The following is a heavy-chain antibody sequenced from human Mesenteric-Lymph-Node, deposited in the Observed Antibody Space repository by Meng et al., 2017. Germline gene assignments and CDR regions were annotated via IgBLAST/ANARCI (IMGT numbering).Heavy chain of an antibody. V-gene: IGHV4-30-2*01. CDR1: GDSITSGDYS. Sequence: QVKLEEPVSGLVRPSPPLSLPCAVSGDSITSGDYSWTWIRQPPGKGLEWIGYIYHGVNIYYTPSLRSRVTISVDKSRNQFSLKLTSVSAADTAVYYCVRDTRRGGGWFDPWGQGTLVTVSS. J-gene: IGHJ5*02. CDR2: IYHGVNI. CDR3: VRDTRRGGGWFDP. D-gene: IGHD3-10*01.